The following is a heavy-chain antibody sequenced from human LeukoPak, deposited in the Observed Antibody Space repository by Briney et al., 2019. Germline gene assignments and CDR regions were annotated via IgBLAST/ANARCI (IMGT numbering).Heavy chain of an antibody. Sequence: SETLSLTCTVSGGSISSSSYYWGWILQPPGKGLEWIGSIYYSGSTYYNPSLKSRVTISVDTSKNQFSLKLSSVTAADTAVYYCARRPRYQVAGPHHWGQGTLVTVSS. CDR1: GGSISSSSYY. D-gene: IGHD6-19*01. CDR3: ARRPRYQVAGPHH. J-gene: IGHJ5*02. CDR2: IYYSGST. V-gene: IGHV4-39*01.